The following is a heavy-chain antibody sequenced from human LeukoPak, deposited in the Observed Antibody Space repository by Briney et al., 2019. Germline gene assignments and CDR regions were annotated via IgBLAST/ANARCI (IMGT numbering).Heavy chain of an antibody. CDR1: GFTFSSYS. J-gene: IGHJ4*02. CDR3: AKHSFPGVATTPPSD. D-gene: IGHD5-12*01. V-gene: IGHV3-48*04. Sequence: GGSLRLSCAASGFTFSSYSMNWVRQAPGKGLEWVSYISSSSSTIYYADSVKGRFTISRDNAKNSLYLQMNSLRAEDTAVYYCAKHSFPGVATTPPSDWGQGTLVTVSS. CDR2: ISSSSSTI.